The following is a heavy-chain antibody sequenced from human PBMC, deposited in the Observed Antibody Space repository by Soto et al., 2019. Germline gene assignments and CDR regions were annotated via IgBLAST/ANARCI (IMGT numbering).Heavy chain of an antibody. D-gene: IGHD5-12*01. CDR2: IYYSGRT. V-gene: IGHV4-31*03. CDR1: GGSISSVGYY. J-gene: IGHJ4*02. CDR3: ESEVSGYCDYLFDX. Sequence: TLCLTCTVSGGSISSVGYYWSWIRQHTGKGLELIGYIYYSGRTYYNPSLKSRVTISVDTSKKQFSLKLSSVTAADTAVYYCESEVSGYCDYLFDXWGQGTLVTVSX.